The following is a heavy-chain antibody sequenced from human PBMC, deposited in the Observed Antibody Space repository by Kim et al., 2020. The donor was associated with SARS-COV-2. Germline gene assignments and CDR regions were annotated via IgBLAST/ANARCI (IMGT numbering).Heavy chain of an antibody. CDR1: GYTFTSYA. Sequence: ASVKVSCKASGYTFTSYAMNWVRQAPGQGLEWMGWINTNTGNPTYAQGFTGRFVFSLDTSVSTAYLQISSLKAEDTAVYYCARGVWFGELLYGMDVWGQGTTVTVSS. CDR2: INTNTGNP. CDR3: ARGVWFGELLYGMDV. V-gene: IGHV7-4-1*02. J-gene: IGHJ6*02. D-gene: IGHD3-10*01.